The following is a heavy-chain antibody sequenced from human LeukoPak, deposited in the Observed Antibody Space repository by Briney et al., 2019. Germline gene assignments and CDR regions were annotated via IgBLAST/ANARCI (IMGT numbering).Heavy chain of an antibody. J-gene: IGHJ4*02. CDR2: ISSNGGST. CDR3: ARDLVGALGG. Sequence: PGGSLRLSCAASGFTFSSYAMHWVRQAPGKGLEYVSAISSNGGSTYYANSVKGRFTISRDNSKNTLYLQMGSLRAEDMAVYYCARDLVGALGGWGQGTLVTVSS. CDR1: GFTFSSYA. D-gene: IGHD1-26*01. V-gene: IGHV3-64*01.